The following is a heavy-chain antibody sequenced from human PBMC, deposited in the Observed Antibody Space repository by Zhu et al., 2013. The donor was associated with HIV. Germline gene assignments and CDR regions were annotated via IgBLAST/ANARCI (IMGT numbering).Heavy chain of an antibody. D-gene: IGHD6-13*01. CDR1: GNTFDDYY. CDR2: IGPEDGET. Sequence: EVQLVQSGAEVKKPDTTVKMSCKFFGNTFDDYYMHWLRQAPGKGPEWMGLIGPEDGETIYAKKFQGRVTISADTSTDTGFMSLSSLKSEDTAIYYCALAADSSVYGSTSFDPWGQGTLVTVSS. V-gene: IGHV1-69-2*01. J-gene: IGHJ5*01. CDR3: ALAADSSVYGSTSFDP.